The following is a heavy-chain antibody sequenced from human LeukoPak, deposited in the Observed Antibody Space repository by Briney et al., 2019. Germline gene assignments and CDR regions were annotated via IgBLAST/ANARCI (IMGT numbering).Heavy chain of an antibody. Sequence: GGSLRLSCLGSGFTFSWYGMNWVRQAPGKGLEWVALIRSDGSDKYYADSVKGRFTISRDNSKNTVFLQMNSLRAEDTAVYYCAKDIAAAGGPCAYWGRGTLVTVSS. CDR1: GFTFSWYG. CDR2: IRSDGSDK. J-gene: IGHJ4*02. D-gene: IGHD6-13*01. CDR3: AKDIAAAGGPCAY. V-gene: IGHV3-30*02.